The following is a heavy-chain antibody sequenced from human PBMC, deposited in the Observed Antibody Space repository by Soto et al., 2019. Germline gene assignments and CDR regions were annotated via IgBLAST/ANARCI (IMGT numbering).Heavy chain of an antibody. CDR2: TRNKANSYTT. V-gene: IGHV3-72*01. Sequence: PGGSLRLSCAASGFTFSDHYMDWVRQAPGKGLEWVGRTRNKANSYTTEYAASVKGRFTISRDDSKNSLYLQMNSLKTEDTAVYYCARGQYSGYDQNCFDPWGQGTLVTVSS. D-gene: IGHD5-12*01. CDR3: ARGQYSGYDQNCFDP. J-gene: IGHJ5*02. CDR1: GFTFSDHY.